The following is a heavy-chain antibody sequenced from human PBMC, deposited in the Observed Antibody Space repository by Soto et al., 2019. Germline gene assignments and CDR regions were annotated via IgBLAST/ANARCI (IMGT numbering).Heavy chain of an antibody. CDR1: GFTFSSYA. J-gene: IGHJ3*02. V-gene: IGHV3-23*01. CDR2: ISGSGGST. D-gene: IGHD6-19*01. Sequence: PGGSLRPSCRASGFTFSSYAMTWVRQAPGKGLEWVSAISGSGGSTYYADSVKGRFTISRDNSKNTLYLQMNSLRAEDTAVYYCAKDLGCKQWLVPDAFDIWGQGTMVTVSS. CDR3: AKDLGCKQWLVPDAFDI.